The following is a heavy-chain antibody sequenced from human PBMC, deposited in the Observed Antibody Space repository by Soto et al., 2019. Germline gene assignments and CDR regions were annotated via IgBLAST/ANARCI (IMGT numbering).Heavy chain of an antibody. V-gene: IGHV1-69*01. CDR3: ASTATYYYDSIGYSSQAAFDI. D-gene: IGHD3-22*01. CDR1: GGTFSSYA. J-gene: IGHJ3*02. CDR2: IIPIFGTA. Sequence: QVQLVQSGAEVKKPGSSVKVSCKASGGTFSSYAISWVRQAPGQGLEWMGGIIPIFGTANYAQKFQGRVTIIADESTSTAYMELSSLRSEDTAVYYCASTATYYYDSIGYSSQAAFDIWGQGTMVTVSS.